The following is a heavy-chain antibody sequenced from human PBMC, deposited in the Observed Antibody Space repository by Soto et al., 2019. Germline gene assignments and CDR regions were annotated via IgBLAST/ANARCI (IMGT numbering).Heavy chain of an antibody. CDR2: IYYSGST. Sequence: QLQLQESGPGLVKPSETLSLTCTVSGGSISRSSYYWGWIRQPPGKGLEWIGSIYYSGSTYYNPSLKSRVTVSVDTSKNQFSLKLSSVTAADTAVYYCARHDYGGFGLWGQGTLVTVSS. CDR3: ARHDYGGFGL. J-gene: IGHJ4*02. V-gene: IGHV4-39*01. D-gene: IGHD4-17*01. CDR1: GGSISRSSYY.